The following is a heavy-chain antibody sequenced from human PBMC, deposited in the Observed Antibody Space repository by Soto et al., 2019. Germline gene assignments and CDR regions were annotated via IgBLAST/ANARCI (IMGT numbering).Heavy chain of an antibody. V-gene: IGHV3-48*02. CDR3: ARDVGYYYDSSGYYRFDY. CDR1: GFIFSSYG. D-gene: IGHD3-22*01. J-gene: IGHJ4*02. Sequence: GSLRLSCAASGFIFSSYGMNWVRQAPGKGLEWVSFISSSSSTIYYADSVKGRFTISRDNAKNSLYLQMNSLRDEDTAVYYCARDVGYYYDSSGYYRFDYWGQGTLVTVSS. CDR2: ISSSSSTI.